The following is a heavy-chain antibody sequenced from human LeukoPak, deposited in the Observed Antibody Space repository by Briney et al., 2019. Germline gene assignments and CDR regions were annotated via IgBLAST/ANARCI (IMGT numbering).Heavy chain of an antibody. CDR2: INTDGSRT. J-gene: IGHJ6*03. CDR1: GFTFSSYW. V-gene: IGHV3-74*01. Sequence: GGSLRLSCAASGFTFSSYWMYWVRQAPGKGLVWVSRINTDGSRTSHADSVKGRFIISRDNAKNTLYLQMNSLRAEDTAVYYCAGGNYHYYSYCMDVWGKGTTVTVSS. D-gene: IGHD4-11*01. CDR3: AGGNYHYYSYCMDV.